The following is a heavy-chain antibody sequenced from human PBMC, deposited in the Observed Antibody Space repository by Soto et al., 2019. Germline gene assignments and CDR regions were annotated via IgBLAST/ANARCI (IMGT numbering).Heavy chain of an antibody. D-gene: IGHD5-12*01. CDR3: AKGFSGYDSVFDI. CDR1: GFTFSGYG. CDR2: ISYDGSNK. V-gene: IGHV3-30*18. J-gene: IGHJ3*02. Sequence: GGSLRLCCAAAGFTFSGYGMRWVRQAPGKGLEWVAVISYDGSNKYYADSVKGRFTISRDNSKNTLYLQMNSLRAEDTAVYYCAKGFSGYDSVFDIWVQGTMVTVS.